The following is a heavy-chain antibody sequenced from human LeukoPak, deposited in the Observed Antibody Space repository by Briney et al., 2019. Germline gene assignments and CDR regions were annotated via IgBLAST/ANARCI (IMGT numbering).Heavy chain of an antibody. V-gene: IGHV1-8*01. J-gene: IGHJ6*02. D-gene: IGHD5-18*01. CDR1: GYTFTSYD. CDR2: MNPNSGNT. Sequence: GASVKVSCKASGYTFTSYDINWVRQATGQGLEWMGWMNPNSGNTGYAQKFQGRVTMTRNTSINTAYMELSSLRSEDTAVYYCARGGYSYYYYYYGMDVWGQGTTVTVSS. CDR3: ARGGYSYYYYYYGMDV.